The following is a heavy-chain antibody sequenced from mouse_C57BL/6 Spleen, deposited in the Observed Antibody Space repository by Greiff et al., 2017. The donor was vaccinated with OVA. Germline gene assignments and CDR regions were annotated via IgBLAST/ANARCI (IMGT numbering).Heavy chain of an antibody. V-gene: IGHV1-82*01. CDR3: ARSRGTTVDY. D-gene: IGHD1-1*01. J-gene: IGHJ2*01. Sequence: QVQLKESGPELVKPGASVKISCKASGYAFSSSWMNWVKQRPGKGLEWIGRIYPGDGDTNYNGKFKGKATLTADKSSSTAYMQLSSLTSEDSAVYFCARSRGTTVDYWGQGTTLTVSS. CDR1: GYAFSSSW. CDR2: IYPGDGDT.